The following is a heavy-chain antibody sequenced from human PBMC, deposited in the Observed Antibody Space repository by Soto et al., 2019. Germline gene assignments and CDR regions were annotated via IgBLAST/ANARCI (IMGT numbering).Heavy chain of an antibody. CDR3: TTDSYTSVIVVRFDY. D-gene: IGHD3-22*01. CDR2: IKSKGHGGTT. Sequence: VKSGGGLVKPGGSLRLSCAASGFAFSNAWINWVRQAPGKGLEWVGRIKSKGHGGTTDFAAPVRGRFAISRDDSRNLVYMQMNSLNTEDTAVYYCTTDSYTSVIVVRFDYWGHGTLVTVSS. J-gene: IGHJ4*01. CDR1: GFAFSNAW. V-gene: IGHV3-15*07.